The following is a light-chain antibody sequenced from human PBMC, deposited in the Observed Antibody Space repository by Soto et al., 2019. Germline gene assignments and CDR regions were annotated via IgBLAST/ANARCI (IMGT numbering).Light chain of an antibody. J-gene: IGKJ1*01. V-gene: IGKV3-15*01. CDR2: GAY. CDR3: QQYNNWPPWT. Sequence: IVITQSPSTLSVSPAERATLSCRASQSVSSNLAWYQQKPGQAPRLLIYGAYTRATGIPARFSGSGSGTEFTLTISSLHSEDFAVYYCQQYNNWPPWTFGQGTKVDIK. CDR1: QSVSSN.